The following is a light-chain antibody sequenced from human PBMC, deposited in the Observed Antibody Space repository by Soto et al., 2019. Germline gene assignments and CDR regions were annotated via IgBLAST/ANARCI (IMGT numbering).Light chain of an antibody. CDR1: SSDVGAYNY. Sequence: QSALTQPASVSGSPGQSITISCTGTSSDVGAYNYVSWYQQHPGKAPKLMIFEVSDRPSGVSNRFSGSKSGNTASLTISGLQAEDEADYYCSSYTSSNTLVFGGGTNDRP. CDR3: SSYTSSNTLV. CDR2: EVS. V-gene: IGLV2-14*01. J-gene: IGLJ2*01.